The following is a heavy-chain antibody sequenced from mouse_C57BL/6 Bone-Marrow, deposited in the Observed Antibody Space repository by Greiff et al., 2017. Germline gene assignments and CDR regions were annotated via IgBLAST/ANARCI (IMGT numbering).Heavy chain of an antibody. J-gene: IGHJ3*01. D-gene: IGHD1-1*01. V-gene: IGHV5-12*01. Sequence: EVQLVESGGGLVQPGGSLKLSCAASGFTFSDYYMYWVRQTPEKRLEWVAYISNGGGSTYYPDTVKGRFTISRDNAKNTLYLQMSRLKSEDTAMYYCARPYYYGISHFAYWGQGTLVTVSA. CDR1: GFTFSDYY. CDR2: ISNGGGST. CDR3: ARPYYYGISHFAY.